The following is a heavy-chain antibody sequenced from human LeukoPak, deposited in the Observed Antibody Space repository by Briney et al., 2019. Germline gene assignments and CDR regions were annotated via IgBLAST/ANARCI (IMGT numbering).Heavy chain of an antibody. CDR3: ARWAPGADFYFDY. Sequence: LTCTVSGGSISSYYWSWVRQAPGKGLEWVSGISWNSGSIGYADSVKGRFTISRDNAKNSLYLQMNSLRAEDTALYYCARWAPGADFYFDYWGQGTLVTVSS. CDR1: GGSISSYY. CDR2: ISWNSGSI. J-gene: IGHJ4*02. D-gene: IGHD5-24*01. V-gene: IGHV3-9*01.